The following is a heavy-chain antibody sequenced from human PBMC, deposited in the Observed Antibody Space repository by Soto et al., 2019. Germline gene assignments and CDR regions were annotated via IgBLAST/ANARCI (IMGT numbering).Heavy chain of an antibody. CDR3: ARRPGAETIFGVVLYYFDY. V-gene: IGHV4-39*01. CDR1: GGSISSSSYY. D-gene: IGHD3-3*01. CDR2: IYYSGST. Sequence: PSETLSLTCTVSGGSISSSSYYWGWIRQPPGKGLEWIGSIYYSGSTYYNPSLKSRVTISVDTSKNQFSLKLSSVTAADTAVYYCARRPGAETIFGVVLYYFDYWGQGTLVTVSS. J-gene: IGHJ4*02.